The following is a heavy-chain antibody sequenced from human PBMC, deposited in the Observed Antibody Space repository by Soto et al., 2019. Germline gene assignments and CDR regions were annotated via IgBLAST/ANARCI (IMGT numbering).Heavy chain of an antibody. CDR1: GGSISSYY. Sequence: SETLSLTCTVSGGSISSYYWSWIRQPPGKGLEWIADIYYSGSTNYSPSLKSRVTISVDTSKNQFSLSLSSVTAADTAVYFCATYVPDKLAVAGTSDAFDIWGQGTMVTVSS. V-gene: IGHV4-59*01. J-gene: IGHJ3*02. CDR3: ATYVPDKLAVAGTSDAFDI. D-gene: IGHD6-19*01. CDR2: IYYSGST.